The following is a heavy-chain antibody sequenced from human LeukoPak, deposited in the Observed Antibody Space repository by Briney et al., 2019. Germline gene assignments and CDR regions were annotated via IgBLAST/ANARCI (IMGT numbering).Heavy chain of an antibody. V-gene: IGHV1-18*04. Sequence: SVRVSCKASGYTFTSYGISWVRPAPGQGLDWMGWVSAYNGDTNYAQRFQGRVTVTTDASTSTAYMELRSLRSDDTAVYYCARDCSTSCCPPFNYWGQGTLVTVSS. CDR1: GYTFTSYG. D-gene: IGHD2-2*01. CDR3: ARDCSTSCCPPFNY. J-gene: IGHJ4*02. CDR2: VSAYNGDT.